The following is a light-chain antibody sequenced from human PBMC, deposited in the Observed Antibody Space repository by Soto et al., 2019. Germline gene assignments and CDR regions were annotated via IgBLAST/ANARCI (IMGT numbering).Light chain of an antibody. J-gene: IGLJ2*01. V-gene: IGLV2-8*01. Sequence: SALTQPPSASGSPGQSVTISCTGTSSDVGGYNYVSWYQQHPGKAPKLMIYEVSKRPSGVPDRFSGSKSGNTASLTVSGLQAEYEADYYCSSYAGSLVVFGGGTKVTVL. CDR3: SSYAGSLVV. CDR1: SSDVGGYNY. CDR2: EVS.